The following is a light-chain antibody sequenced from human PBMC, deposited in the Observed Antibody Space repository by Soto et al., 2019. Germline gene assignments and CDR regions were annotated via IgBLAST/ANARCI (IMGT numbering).Light chain of an antibody. CDR1: QSVINN. J-gene: IGKJ5*01. V-gene: IGKV3-15*01. CDR3: QQYNNMSPIT. CDR2: GAS. Sequence: MGITQSPSTLSESTGERATLSCWASQSVINNLAWYQQKPGQAPTLLIYGASTRAAGIPARFSGSGSGTEFTLTISSRQSEDFAVYYCQQYNNMSPITFGQGRRPEI.